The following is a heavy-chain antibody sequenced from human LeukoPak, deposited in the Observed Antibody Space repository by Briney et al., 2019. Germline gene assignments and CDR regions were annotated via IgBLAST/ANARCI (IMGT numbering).Heavy chain of an antibody. CDR3: ARVRGTGWYYFDY. CDR1: GYSFTGYY. D-gene: IGHD2-15*01. V-gene: IGHV1-2*02. J-gene: IGHJ4*02. Sequence: ASVKVSCKASGYSFTGYYMHWVRQAPGQGLEWMGWINPNSGGTNYAQNFQGRVTMTRDTSISTAYMGLSRLRSDDTAVYYCARVRGTGWYYFDYWGQGTLVTVSS. CDR2: INPNSGGT.